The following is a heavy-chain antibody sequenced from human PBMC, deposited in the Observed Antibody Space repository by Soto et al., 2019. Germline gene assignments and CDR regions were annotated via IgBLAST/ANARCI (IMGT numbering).Heavy chain of an antibody. CDR1: GYSFTSYW. J-gene: IGHJ3*02. CDR2: IDPSDSYT. V-gene: IGHV5-10-1*01. CDR3: AIHGTMIAFWAFDI. D-gene: IGHD3-22*01. Sequence: GESLKISCKGSGYSFTSYWIGWVRQMPGKGLEWMGRIDPSDSYTNYSPSFQGHVTISADKSISTAYLQWSSLKASDTAMYYCAIHGTMIAFWAFDIRGQGTMVIVSS.